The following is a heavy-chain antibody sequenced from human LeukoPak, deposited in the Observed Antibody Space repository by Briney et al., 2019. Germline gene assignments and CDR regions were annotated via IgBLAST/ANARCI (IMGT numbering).Heavy chain of an antibody. CDR2: IFDGGST. J-gene: IGHJ4*02. CDR3: ARGTGY. V-gene: IGHV4-59*08. Sequence: SETLSLTCTVSGGSMSSYYWSWIRQPPGKGLEYIGWIFDGGSTSYTPSLKSRVTISLDTSRNQVSLRLTSVTDADTAVYYCARGTGYWGQGTLVTVSS. CDR1: GGSMSSYY.